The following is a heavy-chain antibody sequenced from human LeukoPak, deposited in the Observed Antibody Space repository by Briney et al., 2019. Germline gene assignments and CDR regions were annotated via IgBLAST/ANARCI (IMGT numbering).Heavy chain of an antibody. CDR1: GFTFSSYA. CDR3: AKDQYYYDSSGSVFDY. CDR2: ISGSGGST. J-gene: IGHJ4*02. Sequence: SGGSLRLSCAASGFTFSSYAMSWVRQAPGKGLEWVSAISGSGGSTYYADSVKGRFTISRDNSKNTLYLQMNSLRAEDTAVYYCAKDQYYYDSSGSVFDYWGQGTLVTVSS. D-gene: IGHD3-22*01. V-gene: IGHV3-23*01.